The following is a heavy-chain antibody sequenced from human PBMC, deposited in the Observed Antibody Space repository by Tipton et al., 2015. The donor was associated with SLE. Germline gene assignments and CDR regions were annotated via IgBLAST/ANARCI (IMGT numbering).Heavy chain of an antibody. CDR3: ARDGDYTSSWSHFGGSFDI. V-gene: IGHV4-61*09. CDR2: ISISGTT. Sequence: TLSLTCTVSGGSISSGSYYWSWIRQPAGKGLEWIGHISISGTTNYNPSLKSRVSISVDTSKNQFSLKLTSVTAADTAIYYCARDGDYTSSWSHFGGSFDIWGQGTMVTVSS. J-gene: IGHJ3*02. CDR1: GGSISSGSYY. D-gene: IGHD6-13*01.